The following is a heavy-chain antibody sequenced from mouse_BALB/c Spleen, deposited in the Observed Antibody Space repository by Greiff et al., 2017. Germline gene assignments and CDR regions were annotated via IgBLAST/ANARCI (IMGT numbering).Heavy chain of an antibody. CDR1: GYTFTSYW. CDR2: INPSTGYT. D-gene: IGHD1-1*01. Sequence: VQLQQSGAELAKPGASVKMSCKASGYTFTSYWMHWVKQRPGQGLEWIGYINPSTGYTEYNQKFKDKATLTADKSSSTAYMQLSSLTSEDSAVYYCATHYYGSPYWYFDVWGAGTTVTVSS. J-gene: IGHJ1*01. CDR3: ATHYYGSPYWYFDV. V-gene: IGHV1-7*01.